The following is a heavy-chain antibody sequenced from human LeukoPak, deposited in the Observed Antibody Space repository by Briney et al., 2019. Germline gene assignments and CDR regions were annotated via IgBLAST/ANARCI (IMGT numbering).Heavy chain of an antibody. V-gene: IGHV4-4*07. D-gene: IGHD3-16*01. CDR2: IYTSGST. Sequence: SETLSLTCTVSGGSISSYYWSWIRQPPGKGLEWIGRIYTSGSTNYNPSLKSRVTMSVDTSKNQFSLKLSSVTAADTAVYYCAREEGMITPEYGMDVWGQGTTVTVSS. CDR3: AREEGMITPEYGMDV. CDR1: GGSISSYY. J-gene: IGHJ6*02.